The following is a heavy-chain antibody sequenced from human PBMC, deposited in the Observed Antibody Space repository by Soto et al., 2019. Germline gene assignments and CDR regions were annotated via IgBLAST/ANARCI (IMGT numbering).Heavy chain of an antibody. CDR1: GFTFFSYG. V-gene: IGHV3-23*01. J-gene: IGHJ6*02. Sequence: VESLRLTCTASGFTFFSYGLSWVRQAPEPGLGWVSGISGISGITDYADSVKGRFTISRDNSKNTMYLQMKSLRAEDAAVYYCAKDSSSDFSQIAQYCGCMDDWGQGTTVTVSS. CDR3: AKDSSSDFSQIAQYCGCMDD. D-gene: IGHD2-21*01. CDR2: ISGISGIT.